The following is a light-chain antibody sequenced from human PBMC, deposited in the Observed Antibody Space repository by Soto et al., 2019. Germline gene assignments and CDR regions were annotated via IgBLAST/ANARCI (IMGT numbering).Light chain of an antibody. CDR2: DAS. V-gene: IGKV1-5*01. CDR3: QQYDSLWT. Sequence: DIQMTQSPSTLSASVGDRVNISCRASQPINNWLAWYQQKPGEAPRLLIYDASNLETGVPSRFSGRGSETEFNLTINGLRPDDFASYYCQQYDSLWTFGQGTTVAVK. J-gene: IGKJ1*01. CDR1: QPINNW.